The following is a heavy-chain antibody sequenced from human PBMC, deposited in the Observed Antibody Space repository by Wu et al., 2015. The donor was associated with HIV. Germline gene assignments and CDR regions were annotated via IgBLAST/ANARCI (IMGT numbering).Heavy chain of an antibody. CDR2: IIPLFGTA. D-gene: IGHD4-17*01. Sequence: QVQLVQSGAEVRKPGASVKVSCKASGYTFTGHDVNWVRQAPGQGLEWMGGIIPLFGTANYAQKFQGRVTITTDDSTSTAYMELSSLRSDDTAMYYCARGANDYGDYQFDYVGPGNXGHRLL. CDR1: GYTFTGHD. V-gene: IGHV1-69*01. CDR3: ARGANDYGDYQFDY. J-gene: IGHJ4*02.